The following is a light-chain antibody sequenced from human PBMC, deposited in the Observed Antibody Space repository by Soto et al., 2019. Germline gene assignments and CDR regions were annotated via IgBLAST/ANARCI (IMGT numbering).Light chain of an antibody. Sequence: EIVLTQSPDTLSLSPGERATLSCRASQSVSNYLIWYQQKPGQAPRLLIYDTFNRATGIPARFSGSGSRTDFTLTISSLDPEDFAVYYCQQRAQWPITFGGGTKVEIK. J-gene: IGKJ4*01. CDR1: QSVSNY. CDR3: QQRAQWPIT. CDR2: DTF. V-gene: IGKV3-11*01.